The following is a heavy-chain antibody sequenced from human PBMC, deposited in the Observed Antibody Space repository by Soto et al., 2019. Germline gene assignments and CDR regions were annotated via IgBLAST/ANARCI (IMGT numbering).Heavy chain of an antibody. CDR2: ISGSGGST. CDR1: GFTFSSYA. V-gene: IGHV3-23*01. CDR3: AKDEDIVVVVAARPYYYYGMDV. J-gene: IGHJ6*02. Sequence: PGGSLRLSCAASGFTFSSYAMSWVRQAPGKGLEWVSAISGSGGSTYYADSVKGRFTISRDNSKNTLYLQMNSLRAEDTAVYYCAKDEDIVVVVAARPYYYYGMDVWGQGTTVTVSS. D-gene: IGHD2-15*01.